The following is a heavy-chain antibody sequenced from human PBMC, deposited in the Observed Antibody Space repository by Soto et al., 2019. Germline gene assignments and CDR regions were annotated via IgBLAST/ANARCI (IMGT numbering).Heavy chain of an antibody. J-gene: IGHJ3*02. Sequence: SETLSLTCAVSGGSISSSNWWSWVRQPPGKGLEWIGEIYHSGSTNYNPSLKSRVTISVDKSKNQFSLKLSSVTAADTAVYYCAAYYDSSGRAFDIWGQGTMVTVSS. CDR1: GGSISSSNW. D-gene: IGHD3-22*01. V-gene: IGHV4-4*02. CDR2: IYHSGST. CDR3: AAYYDSSGRAFDI.